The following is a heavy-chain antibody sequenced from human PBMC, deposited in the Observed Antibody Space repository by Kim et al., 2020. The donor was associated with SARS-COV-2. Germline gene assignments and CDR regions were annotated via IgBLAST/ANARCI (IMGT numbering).Heavy chain of an antibody. V-gene: IGHV4-59*01. Sequence: ETLSLTCTVSGGSITSSYWSWIRQPPGKGLEWIGYIYYTGSTNYNPSLKSRVTISVDTSKNQFSLKLSSVTAADTAVYYCARDPSGSYPDYWGQGTLVTVSS. D-gene: IGHD1-26*01. J-gene: IGHJ4*02. CDR3: ARDPSGSYPDY. CDR2: IYYTGST. CDR1: GGSITSSY.